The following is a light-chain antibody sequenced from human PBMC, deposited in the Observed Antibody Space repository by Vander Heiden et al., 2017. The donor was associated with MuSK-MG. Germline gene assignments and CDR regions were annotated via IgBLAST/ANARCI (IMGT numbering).Light chain of an antibody. V-gene: IGKV1-5*01. CDR3: QQDNSYPWT. J-gene: IGKJ1*01. CDR2: DAS. Sequence: DIQMTQSPSTLSASVGDRVTITCRASQSISSWLAWYQQKPGKAPKLLIYDASSLESGVPSRFSGSGSGTEFTLSIISLQPDDFATYYCQQDNSYPWTFGPGTKVEI. CDR1: QSISSW.